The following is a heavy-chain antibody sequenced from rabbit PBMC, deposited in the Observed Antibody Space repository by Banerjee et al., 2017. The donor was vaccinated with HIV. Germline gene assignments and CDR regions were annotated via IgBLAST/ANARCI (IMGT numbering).Heavy chain of an antibody. J-gene: IGHJ4*01. Sequence: QEQLKESGGGLVQPGGSLKLSCKASGFSFSSGYNMCWVRQTPGKGLEWIACIGIDDGTTFYASWAKGRFTISKTSSTVDLKMTSLTAADTATYFCGRSTIGTAFAVDLWGPGTLVTVS. CDR2: IGIDDGTT. CDR1: GFSFSSGYN. CDR3: GRSTIGTAFAVDL. V-gene: IGHV1S45*01. D-gene: IGHD6-1*01.